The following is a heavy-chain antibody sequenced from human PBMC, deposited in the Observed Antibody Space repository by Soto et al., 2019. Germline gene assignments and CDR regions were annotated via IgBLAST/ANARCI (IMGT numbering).Heavy chain of an antibody. CDR1: GGPFSSYA. Sequence: GGSLRHSCAASGGPFSSYAMTWVRQAPGKGLEWVSAISGSGGSTYYADSVKGRFTISRDNSKNTLYLQMNSLRAEDTAVYYCAKGPPYDSSGYYLLAPDDYWGQGTLVTVSS. J-gene: IGHJ4*02. D-gene: IGHD3-22*01. V-gene: IGHV3-23*01. CDR2: ISGSGGST. CDR3: AKGPPYDSSGYYLLAPDDY.